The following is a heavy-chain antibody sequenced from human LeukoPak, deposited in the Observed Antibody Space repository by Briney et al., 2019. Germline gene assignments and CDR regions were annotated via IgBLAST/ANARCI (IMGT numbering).Heavy chain of an antibody. CDR3: ARERRYYDSSGYYFPDAFGI. CDR1: GYTFTGYY. V-gene: IGHV1-2*02. CDR2: INPNSGGT. D-gene: IGHD3-22*01. Sequence: ASVKVSCKASGYTFTGYYMHWVRQAPGQGLEWMGWINPNSGGTNYAQKFQGRVTMTRDTSISTAYMELSRLRSDDTAVYYCARERRYYDSSGYYFPDAFGIWGQGTMVTVSS. J-gene: IGHJ3*02.